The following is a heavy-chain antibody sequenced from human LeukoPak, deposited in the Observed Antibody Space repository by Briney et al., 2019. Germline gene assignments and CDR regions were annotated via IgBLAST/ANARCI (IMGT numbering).Heavy chain of an antibody. Sequence: SETLSLTCTVSGGSISSSSYYWTWIRQPPGKGLAWIGSIYYSGSTYYTPSLESRVTISVDTSKNQFSLNLRSVTAADTAVYYCARVGQQWPHYYFDYWGQGTLVTASS. CDR2: IYYSGST. CDR3: ARVGQQWPHYYFDY. V-gene: IGHV4-39*07. J-gene: IGHJ4*02. D-gene: IGHD6-19*01. CDR1: GGSISSSSYY.